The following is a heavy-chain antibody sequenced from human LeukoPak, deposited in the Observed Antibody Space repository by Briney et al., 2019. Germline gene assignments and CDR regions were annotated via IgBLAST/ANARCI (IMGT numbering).Heavy chain of an antibody. Sequence: GGSLRLSCAAPGFTFSSYWMSWVRQAPGKGLEWVANIKQDGSEKYYVDSVKGRFTISRDNAKNSLYLQMNSLRAEDTAVYYCARGNIAAAGPGDYWGQGTLVTVSS. CDR1: GFTFSSYW. CDR2: IKQDGSEK. D-gene: IGHD6-13*01. CDR3: ARGNIAAAGPGDY. J-gene: IGHJ4*02. V-gene: IGHV3-7*03.